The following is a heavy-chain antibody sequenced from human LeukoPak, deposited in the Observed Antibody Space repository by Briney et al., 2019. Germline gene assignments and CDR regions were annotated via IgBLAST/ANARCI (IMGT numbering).Heavy chain of an antibody. CDR3: ASAPIVVVPAALGSWFDP. D-gene: IGHD2-2*01. J-gene: IGHJ5*02. CDR1: GYTFTSYD. Sequence: ASVNVSCKASGYTFTSYDINWVRQATGQGLGWVGWMNPNSGNTGYAQKFQGRVTTTPDKPTTTAYMELSSLRSEDTAAYSCASAPIVVVPAALGSWFDPWGQGTLVTVSS. V-gene: IGHV1-8*03. CDR2: MNPNSGNT.